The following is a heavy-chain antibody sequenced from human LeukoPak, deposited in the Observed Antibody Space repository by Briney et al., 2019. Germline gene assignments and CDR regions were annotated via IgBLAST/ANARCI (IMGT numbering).Heavy chain of an antibody. J-gene: IGHJ4*02. CDR3: ARNENSGWGYFDY. V-gene: IGHV3-23*01. CDR1: GFTFSDYA. Sequence: GGSLRLSCAASGFTFSDYAMHWVRQAPGKGLEWVSVIGGSNGITFYVGSVKGRFTISRDNSKDTLYLQMNSLRAEDTAVYYCARNENSGWGYFDYWGQGTLVTVSS. CDR2: IGGSNGIT. D-gene: IGHD5-12*01.